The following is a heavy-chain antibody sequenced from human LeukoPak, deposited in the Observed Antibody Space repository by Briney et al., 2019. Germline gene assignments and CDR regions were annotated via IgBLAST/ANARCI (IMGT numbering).Heavy chain of an antibody. CDR3: ARSDFWSGSSQ. CDR1: GFTFSSYS. V-gene: IGHV3-48*01. CDR2: ISSSSSTI. J-gene: IGHJ4*02. D-gene: IGHD3-3*01. Sequence: GGSLRLSCAASGFTFSSYSMNWVRQAPGRGLEWVSYISSSSSTIYYADSVKGRFTISRDNAKNSLYLQMNRLRAEDTAVYYCARSDFWSGSSQWGQGTLVTVSS.